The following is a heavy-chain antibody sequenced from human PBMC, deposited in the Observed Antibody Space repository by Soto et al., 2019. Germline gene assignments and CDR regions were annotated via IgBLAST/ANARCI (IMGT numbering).Heavy chain of an antibody. J-gene: IGHJ6*02. CDR1: GFTFSSYS. V-gene: IGHV3-21*01. CDR2: ISSSSSYI. Sequence: GGSLRLSCAASGFTFSSYSMNWVRQAPGKGLEWVSSISSSSSYIYYADSVKGGFTISRDNAKNSLYLQMNSLRAEDTAVYYCARSGVYYGMDVWGQGTTVTVSS. CDR3: ARSGVYYGMDV.